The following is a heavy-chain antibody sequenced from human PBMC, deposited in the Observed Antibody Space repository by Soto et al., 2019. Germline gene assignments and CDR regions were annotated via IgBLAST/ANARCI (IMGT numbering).Heavy chain of an antibody. CDR3: TREGYGGNTDAFDM. CDR2: MSTTGYRT. V-gene: IGHV3-48*03. Sequence: EVQLVESGGGLVQPGGSLRLSCAASGFSVSAYEMDWVRQAPGKGLEWVSFMSTTGYRTYYPDSVKGRFNISRDNAKNSLYLQMDSLRAEDTAVYYCTREGYGGNTDAFDMWGQGTMVTVSS. CDR1: GFSVSAYE. J-gene: IGHJ3*02. D-gene: IGHD4-17*01.